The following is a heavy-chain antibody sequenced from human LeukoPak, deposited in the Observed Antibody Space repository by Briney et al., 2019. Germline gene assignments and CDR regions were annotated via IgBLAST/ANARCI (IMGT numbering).Heavy chain of an antibody. CDR1: GFTFSSYS. J-gene: IGHJ6*02. CDR2: ISSSSSYI. CDR3: ARGGSGSYRSHYYYGMDV. V-gene: IGHV3-21*01. Sequence: PGGPLRLSCAASGFTFSSYSMNWVRQAPGKGLEWVSSISSSSSYIYYADSVKGRFTISRDNAKNSLYLQMNSLRAEDTAVYYCARGGSGSYRSHYYYGMDVWGQGTTVTVSS. D-gene: IGHD3-10*01.